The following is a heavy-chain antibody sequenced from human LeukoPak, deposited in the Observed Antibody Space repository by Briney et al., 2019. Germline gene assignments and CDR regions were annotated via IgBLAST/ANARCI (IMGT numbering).Heavy chain of an antibody. J-gene: IGHJ6*02. V-gene: IGHV3-7*03. CDR3: ARDFRMDV. CDR2: IKQDGSEK. Sequence: GGSLRLSCAVSRFTFSSYWMSWVRQAPGKGLEWVANIKQDGSEKYYVDSVKGRFTISRDNAKNSLYLQMNSLRAEDTAVYYCARDFRMDVWGQGTTVTVSS. CDR1: RFTFSSYW.